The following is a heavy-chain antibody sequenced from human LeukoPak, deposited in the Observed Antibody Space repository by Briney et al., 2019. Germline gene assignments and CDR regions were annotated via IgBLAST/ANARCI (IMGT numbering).Heavy chain of an antibody. Sequence: SETLSLTCTVSGGSITSYYWTWFRQPPWEGLEWIVFFQYSGRNDLNRSLKSRVTMPADTSPKQVALECRPVTAADTAVYSCANGSRSSTSDAFAIWGPGTMVTASS. D-gene: IGHD6-6*01. V-gene: IGHV4-59*03. CDR3: ANGSRSSTSDAFAI. J-gene: IGHJ3*02. CDR1: GGSITSYY. CDR2: FQYSGRN.